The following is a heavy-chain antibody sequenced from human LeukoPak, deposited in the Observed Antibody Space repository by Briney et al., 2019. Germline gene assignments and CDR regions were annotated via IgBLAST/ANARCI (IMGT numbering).Heavy chain of an antibody. CDR3: GRLACGSTACYVDL. Sequence: GESLKISCQASGYSFTTSWIGWVRQMPGKGLEWIGIVYPGDSDTRYTRSFEGLVTVSADKSLNTAYLQWRSLKASDTSMYYCGRLACGSTACYVDLWGQGTQVTVSS. V-gene: IGHV5-51*01. J-gene: IGHJ5*02. D-gene: IGHD2-15*01. CDR2: VYPGDSDT. CDR1: GYSFTTSW.